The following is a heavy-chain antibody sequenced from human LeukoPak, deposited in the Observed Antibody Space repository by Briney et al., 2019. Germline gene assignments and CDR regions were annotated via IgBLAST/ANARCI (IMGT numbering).Heavy chain of an antibody. CDR2: IKGDGRSS. J-gene: IGHJ6*02. V-gene: IGHV3-74*01. Sequence: PGGSLRLSCAASGFTFSSYWMHSVRQTPGKGLVWVSRIKGDGRSSDYADSVKARCTISRANAENTLYLQMNRLRPEDTAMYYCPSGVPNHYGPDVWGQGTTVTVSS. CDR3: PSGVPNHYGPDV. D-gene: IGHD1-14*01. CDR1: GFTFSSYW.